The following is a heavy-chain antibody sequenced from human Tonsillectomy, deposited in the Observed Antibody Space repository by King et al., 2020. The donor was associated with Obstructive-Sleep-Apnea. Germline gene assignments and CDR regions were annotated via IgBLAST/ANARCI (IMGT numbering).Heavy chain of an antibody. V-gene: IGHV1-18*04. CDR3: ARFFYYYDSTCRSLPDY. Sequence: VQLVQSGAEVKKPGASVKVSCKASGYTFTSYGISWVRQAPGQGLEWMGWISVYNGNTNYTQKLQGRVTMTTDTSTSTAYMELRSLRSDDTAVYYCARFFYYYDSTCRSLPDYWGQGTRVTGAS. J-gene: IGHJ4*02. CDR1: GYTFTSYG. CDR2: ISVYNGNT. D-gene: IGHD3-22*01.